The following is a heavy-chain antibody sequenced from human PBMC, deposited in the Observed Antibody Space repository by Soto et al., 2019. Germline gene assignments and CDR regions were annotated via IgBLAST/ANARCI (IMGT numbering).Heavy chain of an antibody. J-gene: IGHJ4*02. CDR2: VYYSGST. CDR1: GCSISPYY. D-gene: IGHD6-19*01. Sequence: PSETLSLTCTVSGCSISPYYWSWIRQPPGKGLEWIGYVYYSGSTNYNPSLKSRVTISVDTSKNQFSLKLSSVTAADTAVYYCARESSGWSFDYWGQGTLVTVSS. V-gene: IGHV4-59*01. CDR3: ARESSGWSFDY.